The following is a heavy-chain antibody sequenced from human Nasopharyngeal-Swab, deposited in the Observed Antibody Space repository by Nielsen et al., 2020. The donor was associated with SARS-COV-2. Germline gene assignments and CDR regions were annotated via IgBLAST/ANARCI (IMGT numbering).Heavy chain of an antibody. V-gene: IGHV1-69*04. Sequence: SVKVSCKASGGTFSNYAISWVRQAPGQGLEWMGRTIPILGLANYAQKFLGRVTITADKSTNTAYMELSSLRSEDTAVYYCARDTPEDTTLVTAYYYYMYVWGKGTTVTVSS. CDR2: TIPILGLA. CDR3: ARDTPEDTTLVTAYYYYMYV. D-gene: IGHD5-18*01. J-gene: IGHJ6*03. CDR1: GGTFSNYA.